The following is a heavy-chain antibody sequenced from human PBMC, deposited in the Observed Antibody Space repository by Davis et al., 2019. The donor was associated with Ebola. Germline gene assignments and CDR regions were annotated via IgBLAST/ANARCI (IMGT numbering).Heavy chain of an antibody. CDR3: ARDIFWSGPPHY. CDR2: IIPMFGIA. CDR1: GGTFSSST. Sequence: SVKVSCKASGGTFSSSTITWVRQAPGQGLEWMGEIIPMFGIADLAQKFQGRVTITADESTSTAYMEVNSLRSEDTAVYYCARDIFWSGPPHYWGQGTLVTVSS. V-gene: IGHV1-69*13. J-gene: IGHJ4*02. D-gene: IGHD3-3*01.